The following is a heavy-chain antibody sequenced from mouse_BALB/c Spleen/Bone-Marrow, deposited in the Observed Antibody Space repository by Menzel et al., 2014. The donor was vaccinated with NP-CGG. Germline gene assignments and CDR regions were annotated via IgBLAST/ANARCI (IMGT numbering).Heavy chain of an antibody. CDR1: GFNIXDTY. Sequence: VQLQQSGAELVKPGASVKLSCTASGFNIXDTYMHWVKQRPEQGLEWIGRIDPANGNIKYDPKFQGKATITADTSSNTAYLQLSSLTSEDTAVYYCASYDYGYYFDYWGQGTTLTVSS. CDR3: ASYDYGYYFDY. V-gene: IGHV14-3*02. J-gene: IGHJ2*01. D-gene: IGHD2-4*01. CDR2: IDPANGNI.